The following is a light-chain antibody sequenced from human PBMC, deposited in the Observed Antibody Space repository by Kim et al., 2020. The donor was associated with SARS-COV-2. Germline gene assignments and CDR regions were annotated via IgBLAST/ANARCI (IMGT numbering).Light chain of an antibody. CDR1: SSDVGAYNY. CDR3: CSHGGSNNFYV. J-gene: IGLJ1*01. CDR2: EVT. Sequence: QSALTQPPSASGSPGQSFTISCTGTSSDVGAYNYVTWYQQHPGKAPKLMIFEVTKRPSGVPDRFSGSKSGNTASLTISGLQAEDEADYYCCSHGGSNNFYVFGSGTKVTVL. V-gene: IGLV2-8*01.